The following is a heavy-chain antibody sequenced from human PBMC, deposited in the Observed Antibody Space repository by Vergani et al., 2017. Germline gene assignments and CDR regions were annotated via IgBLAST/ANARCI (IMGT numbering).Heavy chain of an antibody. CDR1: GFTFRIYG. CDR3: ATVRAAANNGGFYFDY. CDR2: IWYDGSNK. D-gene: IGHD6-13*01. Sequence: QVQLVESGGGVVQPGGSLRLSCIASGFTFRIYGMHWVRQAPGKGLEWVAIIWYDGSNKYYTDSVKGRFTISRDNSKNTLYLQMNSLRAEDTAVYYCATVRAAANNGGFYFDYWGQGTLVTVS. J-gene: IGHJ4*02. V-gene: IGHV3-33*01.